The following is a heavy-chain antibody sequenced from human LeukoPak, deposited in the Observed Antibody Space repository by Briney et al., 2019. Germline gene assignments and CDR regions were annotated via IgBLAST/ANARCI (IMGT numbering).Heavy chain of an antibody. CDR2: IHYSGST. CDR1: GGSISSSSYY. Sequence: SETLSLTCTVSGGSISSSSYYWGWIRQPPGKGLEWIGSIHYSGSTYYNPSLKSRVTISVDTSRNQFSLKLSSVTAADTAVYYCARHPQQWLDLGFDYWGQGTLVTVSS. CDR3: ARHPQQWLDLGFDY. D-gene: IGHD6-19*01. J-gene: IGHJ4*02. V-gene: IGHV4-39*01.